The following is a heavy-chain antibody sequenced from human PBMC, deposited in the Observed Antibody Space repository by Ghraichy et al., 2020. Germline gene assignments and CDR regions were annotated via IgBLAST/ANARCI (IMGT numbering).Heavy chain of an antibody. Sequence: VKVSCKASGYTFTSYDINWVRQATGQGLEWMGWMNPNSGNTGYAQKFQGRVTMTRNTSISTAYMELSSLRSEDTAVYYCARGDIVVVPAAIGGDKTDYWGQGTLVTVSS. V-gene: IGHV1-8*01. CDR1: GYTFTSYD. CDR2: MNPNSGNT. CDR3: ARGDIVVVPAAIGGDKTDY. D-gene: IGHD2-2*02. J-gene: IGHJ4*02.